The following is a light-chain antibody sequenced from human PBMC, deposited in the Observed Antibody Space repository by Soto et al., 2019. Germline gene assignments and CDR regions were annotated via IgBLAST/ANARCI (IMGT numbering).Light chain of an antibody. CDR3: CSFAAGNTYV. J-gene: IGLJ1*01. V-gene: IGLV2-23*01. CDR1: SSDVGTYNL. Sequence: QSVLTQPASVSGSPGQSITISCTGTSSDVGTYNLVSWYQQHPGKAPKLLISEGGKRPSGVSDRFSGSKSGNTASLTISGLQAEDEADYYCCSFAAGNTYVFGTGT. CDR2: EGG.